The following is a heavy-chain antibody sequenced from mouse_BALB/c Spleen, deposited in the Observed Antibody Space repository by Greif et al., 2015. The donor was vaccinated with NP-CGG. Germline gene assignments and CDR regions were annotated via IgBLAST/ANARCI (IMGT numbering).Heavy chain of an antibody. V-gene: IGHV1-80*01. CDR1: GYAFSSYW. Sequence: VQLQQSGAELVRPGSSVKISCKASGYAFSSYWMNWVKQRPGQGLEWIGQIYPGDGDTNYNGKFKGKATLTADESSSTAYMQLSSLTSEDSAVYFCARGLITTATMDYWGQGTSVTVSS. J-gene: IGHJ4*01. CDR3: ARGLITTATMDY. D-gene: IGHD1-2*01. CDR2: IYPGDGDT.